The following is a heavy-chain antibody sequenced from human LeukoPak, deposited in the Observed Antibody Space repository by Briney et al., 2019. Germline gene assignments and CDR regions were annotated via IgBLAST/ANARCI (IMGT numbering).Heavy chain of an antibody. CDR3: AVGGAMVRGVNDAFDI. D-gene: IGHD3-10*01. J-gene: IGHJ3*02. Sequence: PSETLSLTCTVSGCSISSYYWSWIRQPPGKGLEWMGYIYYSGSTNYKPSLKSRVTISVDTPKNQFSLKLSSVTAADTAVYYCAVGGAMVRGVNDAFDIWGQGTMVTVSS. CDR2: IYYSGST. V-gene: IGHV4-59*01. CDR1: GCSISSYY.